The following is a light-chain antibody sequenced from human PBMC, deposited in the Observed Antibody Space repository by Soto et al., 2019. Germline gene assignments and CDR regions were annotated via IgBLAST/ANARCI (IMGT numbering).Light chain of an antibody. CDR3: QQYKHLIT. CDR1: QDISNY. V-gene: IGKV1-33*01. CDR2: DAS. Sequence: DIQMTQSPSSLSASVGDRVTITCQASQDISNYLNWYRQKPGKAPKLQIYDASNFETGVPSRFSGSGSGTDFTFTITSLQPEDIATYYCQQYKHLITFGQGTRLEIK. J-gene: IGKJ5*01.